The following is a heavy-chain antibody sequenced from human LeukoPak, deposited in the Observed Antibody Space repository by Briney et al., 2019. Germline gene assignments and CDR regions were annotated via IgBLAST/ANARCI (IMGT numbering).Heavy chain of an antibody. J-gene: IGHJ4*02. D-gene: IGHD6-19*01. CDR1: GYTFTSYG. CDR3: AREGIAVAGLYDY. CDR2: IIPIFGTA. V-gene: IGHV1-69*06. Sequence: GASVRVSCKASGYTFTSYGISWVRQAPGQGLEWMGGIIPIFGTANYAQKFQGRVTITADKSTSTAYMELSSLRSEDTAVYYCAREGIAVAGLYDYWGQGTLVTVSS.